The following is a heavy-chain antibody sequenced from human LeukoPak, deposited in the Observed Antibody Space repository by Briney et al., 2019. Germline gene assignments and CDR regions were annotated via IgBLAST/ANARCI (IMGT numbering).Heavy chain of an antibody. Sequence: GGSLRLSCAASGFSFSIYGMHWVRQAPGKGLEWVAFIRYDGSDKYYADSAKGRFTISRDNSKNTLFLQMNSLREEDTAVYYCAKDQDYALRYYYMDVWGKGTTVTISS. CDR1: GFSFSIYG. V-gene: IGHV3-30*02. D-gene: IGHD4-17*01. CDR2: IRYDGSDK. J-gene: IGHJ6*03. CDR3: AKDQDYALRYYYMDV.